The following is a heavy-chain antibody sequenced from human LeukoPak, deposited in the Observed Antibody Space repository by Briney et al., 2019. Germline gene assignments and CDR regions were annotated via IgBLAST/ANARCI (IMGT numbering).Heavy chain of an antibody. CDR1: GFTFSSYD. D-gene: IGHD3-22*01. J-gene: IGHJ4*02. CDR2: IGTAGDI. CDR3: ARGDSSGYQRNTKFDY. V-gene: IGHV3-13*01. Sequence: PGGSLRLSCAASGFTFSSYDMHWVRQTTGKGLEWVSAIGTAGDIYYPGSVKGRFTISRENAKNSLYLQMNSLRAGDTAVYYCARGDSSGYQRNTKFDYWGQGTLVTVSS.